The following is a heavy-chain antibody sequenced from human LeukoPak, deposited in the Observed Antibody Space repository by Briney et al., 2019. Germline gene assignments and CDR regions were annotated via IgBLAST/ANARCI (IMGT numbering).Heavy chain of an antibody. D-gene: IGHD5-12*01. V-gene: IGHV3-21*01. CDR3: ARDLRGGYVGARFGY. CDR2: ISSSSSYI. CDR1: GFTFSSYS. Sequence: PGGSLRLSCAASGFTFSSYSMNWVRQAPGKGLEWVSSISSSSSYIYYADSVKGRFTISRDNAKNSLYLQMNSLRAEDTAVYYCARDLRGGYVGARFGYWGQGTLVTVSS. J-gene: IGHJ4*02.